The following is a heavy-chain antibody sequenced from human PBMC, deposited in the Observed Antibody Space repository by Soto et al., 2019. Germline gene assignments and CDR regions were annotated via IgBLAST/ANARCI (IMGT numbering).Heavy chain of an antibody. V-gene: IGHV3-30*03. Sequence: QVQLVESGGGVVQPGRSLRLSCAASGFTFSSYGMHWVRQAPGKGLEWVAVISYDGSNKYYADSVKGRFTISRDNSKNTLYLQMNSLRAEDTAVYYCAFGVVAAVDYWGQGTLVTVSS. D-gene: IGHD2-15*01. CDR2: ISYDGSNK. CDR1: GFTFSSYG. J-gene: IGHJ4*02. CDR3: AFGVVAAVDY.